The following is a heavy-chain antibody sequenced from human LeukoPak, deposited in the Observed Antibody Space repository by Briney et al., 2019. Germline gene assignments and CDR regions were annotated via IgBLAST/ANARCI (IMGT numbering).Heavy chain of an antibody. Sequence: PGRSLRLSCAASGFTFSSYGMHWVRQAPGKGLEWVAVISYDGSNKYYADSVKGRFTIPRDNSKNTLYLQMNSLRAEDTAVYYCAKDYYDSSGPFDYWGQGTLVTVSS. V-gene: IGHV3-30*18. CDR3: AKDYYDSSGPFDY. CDR1: GFTFSSYG. D-gene: IGHD3-22*01. CDR2: ISYDGSNK. J-gene: IGHJ4*02.